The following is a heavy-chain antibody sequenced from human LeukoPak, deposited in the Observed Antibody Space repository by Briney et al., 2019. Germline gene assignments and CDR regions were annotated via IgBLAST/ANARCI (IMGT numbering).Heavy chain of an antibody. CDR1: GFTFTDYY. D-gene: IGHD3-10*01. Sequence: AASVRVSCKASGFTFTDYYMHWVRQAPGQGLEWMGWINLNSGATGSAQKFQGSVTMTRDTSISTAYMELSRLRSDGTAVFYCARALGSGSYYQAYWGQGTLVTVPS. J-gene: IGHJ4*02. V-gene: IGHV1-2*02. CDR3: ARALGSGSYYQAY. CDR2: INLNSGAT.